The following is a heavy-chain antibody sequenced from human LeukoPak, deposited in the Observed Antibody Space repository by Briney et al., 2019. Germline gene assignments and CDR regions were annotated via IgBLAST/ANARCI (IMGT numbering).Heavy chain of an antibody. J-gene: IGHJ4*02. Sequence: GGSLSLSCAASGFTFSSYWMHWVRQAPGKGLVWVSRINSDGSSTSYADSVKGRFTISRDNAKNTLYLQMNSLRAEDTAVYYCAREVSGYSSGWYIGHFDYWGQGTLVTVSS. V-gene: IGHV3-74*01. CDR2: INSDGSST. CDR1: GFTFSSYW. CDR3: AREVSGYSSGWYIGHFDY. D-gene: IGHD6-19*01.